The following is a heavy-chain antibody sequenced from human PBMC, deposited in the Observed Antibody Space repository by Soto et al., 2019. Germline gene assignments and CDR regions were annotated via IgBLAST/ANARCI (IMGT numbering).Heavy chain of an antibody. V-gene: IGHV4-31*03. CDR1: GGSISSGGYY. J-gene: IGHJ4*02. CDR3: ARRSRLGGTVDY. Sequence: SETLSLTCTVSGGSISSGGYYWSWIRQHPGKGLEWIGYIYYSGSTYYNPSLKSRVTISVDTSKNQFSLKLSSVTAADTAVYYCARRSRLGGTVDYWGQGTLVTVSS. CDR2: IYYSGST. D-gene: IGHD2-15*01.